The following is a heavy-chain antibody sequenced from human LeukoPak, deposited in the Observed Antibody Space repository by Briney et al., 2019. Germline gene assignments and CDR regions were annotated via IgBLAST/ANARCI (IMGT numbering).Heavy chain of an antibody. Sequence: PSETLSLTCTVSGGSISSYYWSWIRQPPGKELEWIGYIYYSGSTNYNPSLKSRVTISVDTSKNQFSLKLSSVTAADTAVYYCARHRGIAVDSRVPYYFDYWGQGTLVTVSS. V-gene: IGHV4-59*08. CDR2: IYYSGST. D-gene: IGHD6-19*01. J-gene: IGHJ4*02. CDR3: ARHRGIAVDSRVPYYFDY. CDR1: GGSISSYY.